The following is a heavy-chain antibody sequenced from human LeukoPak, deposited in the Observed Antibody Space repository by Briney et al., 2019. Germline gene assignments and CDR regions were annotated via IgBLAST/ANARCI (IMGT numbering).Heavy chain of an antibody. CDR1: GFTVSSNH. V-gene: IGHV3-53*01. Sequence: SGGSLRLSCAASGFTVSSNHMSWVRQAPGKGLEWVSVIYSGGSTYYADSVKGRFTISRDNSKNTLCLQMNSLRAEDTAVYYCAKPPPGLAVAETGWGQGTLVTVSS. J-gene: IGHJ4*02. D-gene: IGHD6-19*01. CDR3: AKPPPGLAVAETG. CDR2: IYSGGST.